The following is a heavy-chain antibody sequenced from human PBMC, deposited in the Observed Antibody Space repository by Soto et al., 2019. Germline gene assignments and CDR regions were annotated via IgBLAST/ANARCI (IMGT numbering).Heavy chain of an antibody. Sequence: EVQLVESGGGLVKPGGSLRLSCAASGFTFSNAWMTWVRQAPGKGLEWVGRIKSKTDGGTIDYAAPVKGRFTIARDDSKDTVYLQMDSLKTEDTAVYYCFVTWRWGTIFQQRAQGPLVTVS. V-gene: IGHV3-15*07. CDR1: GFTFSNAW. CDR2: IKSKTDGGTI. CDR3: FVTWRWGTIFQQ. J-gene: IGHJ1*01. D-gene: IGHD1-7*01.